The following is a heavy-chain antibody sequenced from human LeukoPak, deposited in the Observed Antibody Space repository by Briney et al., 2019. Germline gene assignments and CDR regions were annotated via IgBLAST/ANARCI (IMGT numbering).Heavy chain of an antibody. CDR2: IIPIFGTA. D-gene: IGHD4-23*01. CDR3: ARSFYGGPTSKYYFDY. J-gene: IGHJ4*02. V-gene: IGHV1-69*13. Sequence: ASVKVSCKASVRTFSSYAISWVRQAPGQGLEWMGGIIPIFGTANYAQKFQGRVTITADESTSTAYMELSSLRSEDTAVYYCARSFYGGPTSKYYFDYWGQGTLVTVSS. CDR1: VRTFSSYA.